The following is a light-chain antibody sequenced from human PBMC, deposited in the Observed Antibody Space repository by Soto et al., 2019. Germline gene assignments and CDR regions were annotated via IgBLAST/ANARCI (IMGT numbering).Light chain of an antibody. CDR2: RIS. J-gene: IGKJ1*01. Sequence: DVVMTQTPLSSPVTLGQPASISCRSSQSLAHSNGDTYLSWLHQRPGQPPRVLIYRISNRLSGVTDRFSGSGAGTDFTLRISRVEAEDVGVYYCMQATHFPRTFGQGTKVDIK. CDR3: MQATHFPRT. V-gene: IGKV2-24*01. CDR1: QSLAHSNGDTY.